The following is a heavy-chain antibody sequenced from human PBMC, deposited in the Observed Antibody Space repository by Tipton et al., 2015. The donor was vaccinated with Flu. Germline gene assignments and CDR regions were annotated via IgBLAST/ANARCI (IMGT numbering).Heavy chain of an antibody. CDR2: MNPNSGNT. V-gene: IGHV1-8*01. J-gene: IGHJ2*01. Sequence: QSEVEVKKPGASVKVSCKASGYTFSSYEINWVRQATGQGLEWMGWMNPNSGNTGYAQKFQGRVTMTRNTSISTAYMELTSLTSEDTAVYYCARNRQQSRYFDLWGRGTLVTVSS. CDR3: ARNRQQSRYFDL. D-gene: IGHD1-1*01. CDR1: GYTFSSYE.